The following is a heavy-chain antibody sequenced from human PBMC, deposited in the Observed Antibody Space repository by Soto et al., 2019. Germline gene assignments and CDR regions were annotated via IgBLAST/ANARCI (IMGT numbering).Heavy chain of an antibody. CDR3: ARSNIITSHDWFDP. D-gene: IGHD3-10*01. J-gene: IGHJ5*02. CDR2: IYTSGST. CDR1: GWTLSSYY. V-gene: IGHV4-59*10. Sequence: LSLTCPCYGWTLSSYYLILIRQPAGKGLEWIGRIYTSGSTNYNPSLKSRVTMSVDTSKNQFSLKLSSVTAADTAVYYCARSNIITSHDWFDPWGQGNLVTVS.